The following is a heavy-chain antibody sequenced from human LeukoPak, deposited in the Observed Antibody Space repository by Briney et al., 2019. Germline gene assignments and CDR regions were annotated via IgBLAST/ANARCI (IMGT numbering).Heavy chain of an antibody. J-gene: IGHJ6*03. CDR3: ARNERGSGWYGVYYHYMDV. CDR1: GYTFTGYY. Sequence: ASVKVSCKASGYTFTGYYMHWVRQAPGQGLEWMGWINPNSGGTNYAQKSQGRVTMTRDTSISTAYMELSRLRSDDTAVYYCARNERGSGWYGVYYHYMDVWGKGTTVTVSS. CDR2: INPNSGGT. D-gene: IGHD6-19*01. V-gene: IGHV1-2*02.